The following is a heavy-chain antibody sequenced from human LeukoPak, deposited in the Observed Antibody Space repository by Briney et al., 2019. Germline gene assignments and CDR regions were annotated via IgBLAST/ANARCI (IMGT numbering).Heavy chain of an antibody. Sequence: SETLSLTCTVSGGSISSSSYYWGWIRQPPGKGLEWIGSIYYSGSTYYNPSLKSRVTISVDTSKNQFSLKLSSVTAADTVVYYCARHLGSSWNDAFDIWGQGTMVTVSS. CDR3: ARHLGSSWNDAFDI. CDR2: IYYSGST. D-gene: IGHD6-13*01. J-gene: IGHJ3*02. CDR1: GGSISSSSYY. V-gene: IGHV4-39*01.